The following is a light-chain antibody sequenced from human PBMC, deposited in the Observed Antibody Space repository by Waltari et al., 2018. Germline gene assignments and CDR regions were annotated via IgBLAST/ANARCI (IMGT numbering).Light chain of an antibody. J-gene: IGLJ2*01. V-gene: IGLV3-21*04. CDR3: QVWDDSNNSGV. Sequence: SYVLHQTPAVSLAPGQTAILTCGGDNIERKSVHWYQLQPGQAPVLVMFYDSDRPPGMPYRFSGSNSGNTATLTISRVEDDDEADYFCQVWDDSNNSGVFGGGTKLTVL. CDR2: YDS. CDR1: NIERKS.